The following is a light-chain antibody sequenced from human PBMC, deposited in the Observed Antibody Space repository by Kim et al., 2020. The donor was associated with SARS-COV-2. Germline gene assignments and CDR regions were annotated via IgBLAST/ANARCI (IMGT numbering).Light chain of an antibody. CDR1: QGINNS. V-gene: IGKV1-27*01. Sequence: DIQMTQSPSSMSASVGDRVTITYRASQGINNSLAWYQQKPGKVPQLMIYAASTLQGGVPSRFSGSGSGTDFTLTISSLQAEDVATYYCQQDNSVPFTFGRGTKVEIK. CDR3: QQDNSVPFT. CDR2: AAS. J-gene: IGKJ1*01.